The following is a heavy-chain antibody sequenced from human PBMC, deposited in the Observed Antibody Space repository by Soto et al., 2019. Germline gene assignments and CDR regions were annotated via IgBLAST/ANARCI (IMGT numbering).Heavy chain of an antibody. CDR1: GFTFSSYW. J-gene: IGHJ6*02. CDR3: ARAGQHYDFWSGYSNYYYYGMDV. D-gene: IGHD3-3*01. CDR2: IKQDGSEK. Sequence: GGSLRLSCAASGFTFSSYWMSWVRQAPGKGLEWVANIKQDGSEKYYVDSVKGRFTISRDNAKNSLYLQMNSLRAEDTAVYYCARAGQHYDFWSGYSNYYYYGMDVWGQGTTVTVSS. V-gene: IGHV3-7*05.